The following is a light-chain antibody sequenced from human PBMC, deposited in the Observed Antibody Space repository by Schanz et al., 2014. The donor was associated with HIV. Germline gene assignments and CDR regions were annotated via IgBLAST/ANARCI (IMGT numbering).Light chain of an antibody. CDR3: QQRSNWPPT. CDR2: DAS. J-gene: IGKJ1*01. CDR1: QSVGTN. Sequence: EIVLTQSPGTLSLSPGERATLSCRASQSVGTNYLAWYQQKPGQAPRLLIYDASNRATGIPARFSGSGSGTDFTLTISSLEPEDFAVYYCQQRSNWPPTFGQGTKVEIK. V-gene: IGKV3-11*01.